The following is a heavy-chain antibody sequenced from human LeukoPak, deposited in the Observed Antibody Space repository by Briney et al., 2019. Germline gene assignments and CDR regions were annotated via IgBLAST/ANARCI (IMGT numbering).Heavy chain of an antibody. CDR1: GFIFEDYA. D-gene: IGHD1-26*01. V-gene: IGHV3-33*08. Sequence: GGSLRLSCVVSGFIFEDYAMHWVRQAPGKGLEWVAVIWYDGSNKYYADSVKGRFTISRDNSKNTLYLQMNSLRAEDTAVYYCARDRNVGALDYWGQGTLVTVSS. CDR3: ARDRNVGALDY. CDR2: IWYDGSNK. J-gene: IGHJ4*02.